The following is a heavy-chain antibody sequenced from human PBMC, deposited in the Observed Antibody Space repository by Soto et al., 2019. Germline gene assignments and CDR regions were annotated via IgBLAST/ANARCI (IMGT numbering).Heavy chain of an antibody. Sequence: QVQLQESGPGLVKPSETLSLTCTVSGDSISDYYWSWIRQPPGKGLEWVGYIHYSGSTNQNPSLKIRVTISIDTSTNQFSLKVRSVTAAATAVYFCARGKVLFDYWGQGALVTVSS. CDR1: GDSISDYY. CDR3: ARGKVLFDY. J-gene: IGHJ4*02. CDR2: IHYSGST. V-gene: IGHV4-59*01.